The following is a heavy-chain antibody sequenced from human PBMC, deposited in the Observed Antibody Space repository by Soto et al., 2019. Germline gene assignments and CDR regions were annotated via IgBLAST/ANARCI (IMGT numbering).Heavy chain of an antibody. Sequence: SETLSLTCTVSGGSISSYYWSWIRQPPGKGLEWIGYIYYSGSTNYNPSLKSRVTISVDTSKNQFSLKLSSVTAADTAVYYCARRSIQGGWWYLDYWGQGTLVTVSS. CDR1: GGSISSYY. CDR3: ARRSIQGGWWYLDY. D-gene: IGHD2-15*01. CDR2: IYYSGST. J-gene: IGHJ4*02. V-gene: IGHV4-59*01.